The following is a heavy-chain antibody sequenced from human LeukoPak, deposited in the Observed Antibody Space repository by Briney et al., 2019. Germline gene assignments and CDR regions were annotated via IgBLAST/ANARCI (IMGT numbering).Heavy chain of an antibody. CDR1: GYTFTGYY. CDR2: INPNSGAT. V-gene: IGHV1-2*02. D-gene: IGHD5-18*01. CDR3: ARGLDLYPGYSYGQNWFDP. Sequence: ASVKVSCKASGYTFTGYYIHWVRQAPGQGLEWMGWINPNSGATKYAQKIQGRVTMTRDNSISTVYMELSRLRSDDTAVYYCARGLDLYPGYSYGQNWFDPWGQGTLVTVSS. J-gene: IGHJ5*02.